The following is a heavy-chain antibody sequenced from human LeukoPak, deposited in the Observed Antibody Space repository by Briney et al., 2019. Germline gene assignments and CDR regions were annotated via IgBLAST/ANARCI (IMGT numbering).Heavy chain of an antibody. D-gene: IGHD1-26*01. J-gene: IGHJ4*02. V-gene: IGHV3-23*01. CDR3: AKDVGKWESLHFFDY. Sequence: GGSLRLSCLTSGFTFSTNAMSWVRQAPGKGLEWISGISGSGASTYYADSVTGRFTISRDDSRNTLYLQMNSLRGDDTAVYYCAKDVGKWESLHFFDYWGQGTLVTVSS. CDR1: GFTFSTNA. CDR2: ISGSGAST.